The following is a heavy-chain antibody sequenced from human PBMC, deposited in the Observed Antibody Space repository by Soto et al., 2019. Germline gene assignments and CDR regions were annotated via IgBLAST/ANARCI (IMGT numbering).Heavy chain of an antibody. CDR3: ARQRTDYYDSSGYSRWFDP. CDR1: GGSSISYY. CDR2: IYYSGST. J-gene: IGHJ5*02. Sequence: SETLSLTCTVSGGSSISYYWGLIRQPPGKGLEWIGSIYYSGSTYYNPSLKSRVTISVDTSKNQFSLKLSSVTAADTAVYYCARQRTDYYDSSGYSRWFDPWGQGTLLTVSS. V-gene: IGHV4-39*01. D-gene: IGHD3-22*01.